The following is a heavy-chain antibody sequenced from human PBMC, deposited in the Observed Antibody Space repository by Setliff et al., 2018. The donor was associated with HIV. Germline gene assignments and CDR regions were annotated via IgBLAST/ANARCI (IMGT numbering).Heavy chain of an antibody. D-gene: IGHD1-7*01. J-gene: IGHJ6*03. CDR1: GFTFSSYA. V-gene: IGHV3-23*01. Sequence: GGSLRLSCAASGFTFSSYAITWVRQAPGKGLEWVSAISGSGDSTYYADSIKGRFTISRDNAQNSLYLQMNNLRVEDTAVYYCARDGTTLLAAMDVWGKGTTVTVSS. CDR3: ARDGTTLLAAMDV. CDR2: ISGSGDST.